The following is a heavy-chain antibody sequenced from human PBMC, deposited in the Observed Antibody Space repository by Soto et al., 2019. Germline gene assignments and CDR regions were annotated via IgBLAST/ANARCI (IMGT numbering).Heavy chain of an antibody. CDR1: CGSVSSGSYY. V-gene: IGHV4-61*01. CDR2: IYYSGST. J-gene: IGHJ6*02. CDR3: ARCIEGWYQGRYSYGMDV. Sequence: QVQLQESGPGLVKPSETLSLTCTVSCGSVSSGSYYWSWIRQPPGKGLEWIGYIYYSGSTNYNPSLKSRVTISVDTSKHPFSLKLSSVTAADTAVYYCARCIEGWYQGRYSYGMDVWGQGTTVTVSS. D-gene: IGHD6-19*01.